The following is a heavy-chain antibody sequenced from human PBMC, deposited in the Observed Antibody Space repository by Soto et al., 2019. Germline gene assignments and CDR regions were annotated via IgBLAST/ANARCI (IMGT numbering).Heavy chain of an antibody. V-gene: IGHV1-18*01. Sequence: ASVKVSCKASGYTFTSYGISWVRQAPGQGLEWMGWISAYNGNTNYAQKLQGRVTMTTDTSTSTVYMELRSLRSDDTAVYYCASSVYDFWSGYYPNWFDPWGQGTLVTVSS. CDR1: GYTFTSYG. CDR2: ISAYNGNT. J-gene: IGHJ5*02. D-gene: IGHD3-3*01. CDR3: ASSVYDFWSGYYPNWFDP.